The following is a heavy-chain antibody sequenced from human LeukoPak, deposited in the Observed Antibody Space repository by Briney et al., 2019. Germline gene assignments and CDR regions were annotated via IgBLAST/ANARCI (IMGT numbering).Heavy chain of an antibody. CDR3: ARVHGYYTGIYYFDF. Sequence: ASVRVSCKPSGYTFTSYGIAWVRQAPGQGLEWMGWISTSNGNTKYVENFQGRVTMTTDTSTSTAYMEVRSLRSDDTALYYCARVHGYYTGIYYFDFWGQGSLVTVSS. J-gene: IGHJ4*02. CDR1: GYTFTSYG. CDR2: ISTSNGNT. V-gene: IGHV1-18*01. D-gene: IGHD4-23*01.